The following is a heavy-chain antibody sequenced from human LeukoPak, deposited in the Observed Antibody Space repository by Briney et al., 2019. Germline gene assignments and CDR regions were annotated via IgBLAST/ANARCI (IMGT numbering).Heavy chain of an antibody. Sequence: PGGSLRLSCAASGFTFSSYAMHWVRQAPGKGLEWVAVISYDGSNKYYADSVKGRLTTSRDNSKNTLYLQMNSLRAEDTAVYYCARVQGRYSYGSGFDYWGQGTLVTVSS. V-gene: IGHV3-30*04. J-gene: IGHJ4*02. CDR1: GFTFSSYA. D-gene: IGHD5-18*01. CDR2: ISYDGSNK. CDR3: ARVQGRYSYGSGFDY.